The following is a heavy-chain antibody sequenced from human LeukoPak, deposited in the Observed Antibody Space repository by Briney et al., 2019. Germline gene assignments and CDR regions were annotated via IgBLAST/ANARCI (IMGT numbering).Heavy chain of an antibody. J-gene: IGHJ5*02. D-gene: IGHD3-10*01. CDR1: GGSISSSSYY. CDR3: ARDNRPYGSEGPNWFDP. CDR2: IYYSGST. V-gene: IGHV4-61*01. Sequence: SETLSLTCTVSGGSISSSSYYWSWIRQPPGKGLEWIGYIYYSGSTNYNPSLKSRVTISVDTSKNQFSLKLSSVTAADTAVYYCARDNRPYGSEGPNWFDPWGQGTLVTVSS.